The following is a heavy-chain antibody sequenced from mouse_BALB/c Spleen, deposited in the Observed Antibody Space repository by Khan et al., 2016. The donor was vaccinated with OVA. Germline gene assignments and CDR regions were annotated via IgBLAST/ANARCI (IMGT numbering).Heavy chain of an antibody. J-gene: IGHJ2*01. D-gene: IGHD1-1*01. CDR2: ISSGGSYT. V-gene: IGHV5-9-3*01. CDR1: GFSFSSYS. CDR3: AVHRGYYGSSPYFDY. Sequence: EVELVESGGGLVRPGGSLKLSCAASGFSFSSYSMSWVRQTPEKRLEWVATISSGGSYTYYPDSVKGRFTIPRDNAKNTLYLQVNSLRSEDTAMYYCAVHRGYYGSSPYFDYWGQGTTLTVSS.